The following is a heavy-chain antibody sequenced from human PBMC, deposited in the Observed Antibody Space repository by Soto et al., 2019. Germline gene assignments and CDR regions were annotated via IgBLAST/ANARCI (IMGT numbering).Heavy chain of an antibody. V-gene: IGHV4-31*03. CDR3: ARDYGDYFDY. J-gene: IGHJ4*02. CDR2: IHNSGST. Sequence: QVQLQESGPGLVKPSQTLSLTCSVSGGSISSGCYFWTWIRQHPGKGLEWIVYIHNSGSTYYNPSLKSRVTISADTSKNHFSLKLNSVTAADTAVYYCARDYGDYFDYWGQGTLVTVSS. CDR1: GGSISSGCYF. D-gene: IGHD4-17*01.